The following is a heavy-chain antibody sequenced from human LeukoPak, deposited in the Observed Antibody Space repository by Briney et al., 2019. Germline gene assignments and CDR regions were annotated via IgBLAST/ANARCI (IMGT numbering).Heavy chain of an antibody. CDR3: ARTYCSSTSCYTVWFDP. V-gene: IGHV3-21*01. J-gene: IGHJ5*02. D-gene: IGHD2-2*02. CDR1: GFTFSSYS. Sequence: GGSLRLSCAASGFTFSSYSMNWVRQAPGKGLEWVSSISSSSSYIYYADSVKGRFTISRDNAKNSLYLQMNSLRAEDTAVYYCARTYCSSTSCYTVWFDPWGQGTLVTVSS. CDR2: ISSSSSYI.